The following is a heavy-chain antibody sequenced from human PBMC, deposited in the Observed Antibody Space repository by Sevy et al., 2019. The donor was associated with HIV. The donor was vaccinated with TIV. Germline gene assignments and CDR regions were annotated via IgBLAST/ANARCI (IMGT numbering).Heavy chain of an antibody. D-gene: IGHD3-16*01. J-gene: IGHJ4*02. V-gene: IGHV1-2*02. CDR3: AREAQGGDAGY. Sequence: ASVKVSCKASGYTFTGYYIHWLRQAPGQGLEWVGWINPNNGGTKYAQKFQGRVTMTRDTSINTAYMELSRLKSDDTSVYYCAREAQGGDAGYWGQGNLVTGSS. CDR2: INPNNGGT. CDR1: GYTFTGYY.